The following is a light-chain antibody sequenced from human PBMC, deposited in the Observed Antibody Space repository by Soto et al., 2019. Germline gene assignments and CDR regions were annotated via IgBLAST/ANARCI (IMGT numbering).Light chain of an antibody. CDR2: GAS. CDR1: QSVSSSY. J-gene: IGKJ5*01. Sequence: ESVLTQSPGTLSLSPGERATLSCRASQSVSSSYLAWYQQKPGQAPRLLIYGASSRATGIPDRFSGSGSGTDFTLTISRLEPEDFAVYYCQQYGSSLITFGQGTRLEMK. V-gene: IGKV3-20*01. CDR3: QQYGSSLIT.